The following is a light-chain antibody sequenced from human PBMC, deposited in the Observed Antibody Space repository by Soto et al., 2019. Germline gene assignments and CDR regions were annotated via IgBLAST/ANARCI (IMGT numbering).Light chain of an antibody. CDR1: QTVSTY. V-gene: IGKV3-11*01. J-gene: IGKJ3*01. CDR2: DAS. CDR3: QQRTNWLT. Sequence: EIVLTQSPATLSLSPGERVTLSCRVSQTVSTYLAWYQQKPGQAPRLLIYDASDRATGIPARFSGSGSGTDFTLTISSPEPEDSAVYYCQQRTNWLTFGPGTKVDIK.